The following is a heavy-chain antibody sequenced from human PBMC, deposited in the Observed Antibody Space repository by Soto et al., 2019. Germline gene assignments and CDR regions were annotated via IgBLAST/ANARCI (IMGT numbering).Heavy chain of an antibody. CDR2: IYLSGST. CDR3: ARVVSATTPFDY. D-gene: IGHD2-15*01. J-gene: IGHJ4*02. CDR1: GGSISSSNW. V-gene: IGHV4-4*02. Sequence: PSETLSLTCAVSGGSISSSNWWSWVRQPPGEGLEWIGEIYLSGSTNYNPSLKSRVTISVDKSKNQFSLKLSSVTAADTAVYYCARVVSATTPFDYWGQGTLVTVSS.